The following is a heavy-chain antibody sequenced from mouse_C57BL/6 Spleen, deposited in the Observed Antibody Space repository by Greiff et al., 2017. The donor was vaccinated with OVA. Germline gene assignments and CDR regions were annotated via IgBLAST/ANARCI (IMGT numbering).Heavy chain of an antibody. V-gene: IGHV1-55*01. J-gene: IGHJ3*01. CDR2: IYPGSGST. D-gene: IGHD2-1*01. CDR3: AREGGYYGNFFAY. CDR1: GYTFTSYW. Sequence: QVQLQQPGAELVKPGASVKMSCKASGYTFTSYWITWVKQRPGQGLEWIGDIYPGSGSTNYNEKFKSKATLTVDTSSSTAYMQLSSLTSEDSAVYYCAREGGYYGNFFAYWGQGTLVTVSA.